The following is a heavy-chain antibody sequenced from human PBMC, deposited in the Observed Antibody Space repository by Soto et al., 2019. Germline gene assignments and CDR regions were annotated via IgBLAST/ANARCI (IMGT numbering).Heavy chain of an antibody. CDR2: IYWNDDK. CDR1: GFSLSTSGLG. CDR3: AHRPSGWYLFDY. Sequence: QITLKESGPTLVRPTQTLTLTCTFSGFSLSTSGLGVGWIRQPPGKALYWLALIYWNDDKRYSPSLKARLTITMETSKNQVVLKMTNMDPVDTATYYCAHRPSGWYLFDYWCQGTLLTVSS. J-gene: IGHJ4*02. D-gene: IGHD6-19*01. V-gene: IGHV2-5*01.